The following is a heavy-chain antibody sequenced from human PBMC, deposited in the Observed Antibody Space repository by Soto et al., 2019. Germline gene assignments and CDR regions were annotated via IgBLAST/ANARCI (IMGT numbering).Heavy chain of an antibody. D-gene: IGHD6-6*01. Sequence: QIQLVQSGAEVKKPGASVRVSCKASGYTFTTYGITWVRQAPGQGLEWMGWISAYDGSTNYAQKLQGRVSMTTDSSKGTAYMDLRSLRSDDTAVYYCARDPASAYSSSSFDYWGQGTLVTVAS. V-gene: IGHV1-18*04. CDR1: GYTFTTYG. CDR2: ISAYDGST. CDR3: ARDPASAYSSSSFDY. J-gene: IGHJ4*02.